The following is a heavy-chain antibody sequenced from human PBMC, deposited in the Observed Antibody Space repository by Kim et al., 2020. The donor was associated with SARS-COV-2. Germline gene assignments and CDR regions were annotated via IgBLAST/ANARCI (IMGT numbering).Heavy chain of an antibody. CDR3: AKEMVAGTLGLDFLYYGMDV. D-gene: IGHD2-15*01. CDR1: GFSFSSYV. Sequence: GGSLRLSCAASGFSFSSYVMRWVRQAPGKGLEWVSAISGSGGRTNYADSVRGRFTISRDNSKNTLHLQMDSLRAEDTAIYYCAKEMVAGTLGLDFLYYGMDVGGQGPTVTVSS. V-gene: IGHV3-23*01. J-gene: IGHJ6*02. CDR2: ISGSGGRT.